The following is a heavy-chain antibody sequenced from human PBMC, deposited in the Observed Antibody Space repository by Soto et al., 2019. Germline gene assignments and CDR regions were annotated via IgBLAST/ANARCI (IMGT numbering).Heavy chain of an antibody. J-gene: IGHJ4*02. Sequence: ESVGGLVQPGGSLRLSCAASGFTFSTYAMSWVRQAPRKGLEWVSAISGNGGDYTYYADSVKGRFTISRDNSKNTLYLQMNSLRAEDTAVYYCVPLCRYCSTTTPSWGQGTLVTVSS. D-gene: IGHD2-2*01. CDR2: ISGNGGDYT. CDR1: GFTFSTYA. CDR3: VPLCRYCSTTTPS. V-gene: IGHV3-23*01.